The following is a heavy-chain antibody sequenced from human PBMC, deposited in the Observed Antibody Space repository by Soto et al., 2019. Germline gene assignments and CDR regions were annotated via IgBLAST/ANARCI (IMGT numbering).Heavy chain of an antibody. J-gene: IGHJ4*02. V-gene: IGHV4-59*01. D-gene: IGHD4-4*01. CDR2: IYYSGST. CDR1: GGSISSYY. Sequence: TLSLTCTVSGGSISSYYWSWIRQPPGKGLEWIGYIYYSGSTNYNPSLKSRVTISVDTSKNQFSLKLSSVTAADTAVYYCARTASADYSWSGGFDYWGQGTLVTVSS. CDR3: ARTASADYSWSGGFDY.